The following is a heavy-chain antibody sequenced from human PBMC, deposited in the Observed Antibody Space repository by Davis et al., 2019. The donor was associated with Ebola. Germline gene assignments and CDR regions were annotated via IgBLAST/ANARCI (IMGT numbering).Heavy chain of an antibody. V-gene: IGHV3-48*02. CDR2: ISSSSSTI. Sequence: GGSLRLSCAASGFTFSSYGMHWVRQAPGKGLEWVSYISSSSSTIYYADSVKGRFTISRDNAKNSLYLQMNSLRDEDTAVYYCAREQDRGVIRNYYYGMDVWGQGTTVTVSS. D-gene: IGHD3-10*01. CDR1: GFTFSSYG. CDR3: AREQDRGVIRNYYYGMDV. J-gene: IGHJ6*02.